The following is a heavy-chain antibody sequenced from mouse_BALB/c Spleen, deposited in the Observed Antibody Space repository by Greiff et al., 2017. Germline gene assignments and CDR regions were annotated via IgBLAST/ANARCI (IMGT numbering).Heavy chain of an antibody. V-gene: IGHV5-6-3*01. D-gene: IGHD1-1*01. Sequence: EVKLVESGGGLVQPGGSLKLSCAASGFTFSSYGMSWVRPTPDKRLELVATINSNGGSTYYPDSVKGRFTISRDNAKNTLYRQMSSLKSEDTAMYYCAREGNQYDGSSYDLDYWGQGTTLTVSS. J-gene: IGHJ2*01. CDR3: AREGNQYDGSSYDLDY. CDR2: INSNGGST. CDR1: GFTFSSYG.